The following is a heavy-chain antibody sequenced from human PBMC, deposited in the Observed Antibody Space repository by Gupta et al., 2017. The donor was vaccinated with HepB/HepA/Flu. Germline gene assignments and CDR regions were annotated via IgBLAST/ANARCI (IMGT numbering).Heavy chain of an antibody. CDR3: AREGGAVAATPDI. J-gene: IGHJ3*02. V-gene: IGHV1-69*01. Sequence: QVQLVQSGADVKTPGSSVTVSCQASGGTFSSYAISWVRQAPGQGLEWMGGIIPIFGKANDAQKFQGRVTITADEATRTAYMELRSLRSEDTAVYYCAREGGAVAATPDIGGQGTMVTVSS. D-gene: IGHD6-19*01. CDR1: GGTFSSYA. CDR2: IIPIFGKA.